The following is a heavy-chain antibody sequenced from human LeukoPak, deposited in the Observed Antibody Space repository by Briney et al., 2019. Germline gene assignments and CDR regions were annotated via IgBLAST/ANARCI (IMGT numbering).Heavy chain of an antibody. D-gene: IGHD2-21*01. J-gene: IGHJ4*02. V-gene: IGHV3-23*01. CDR2: ISGSGDYT. CDR3: SKKSPTDAIVGNYFGN. Sequence: PGGSLRLFCSASGFTFNSYSMNWVRQAPGKGLEWVSGISGSGDYTYYADSVKGRFTISRDNSKNTAYLEMNSLRGEDTAIYYCSKKSPTDAIVGNYFGNWGQGTLVTVSS. CDR1: GFTFNSYS.